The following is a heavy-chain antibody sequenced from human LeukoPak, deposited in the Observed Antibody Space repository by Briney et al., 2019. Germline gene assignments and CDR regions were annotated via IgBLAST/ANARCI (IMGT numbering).Heavy chain of an antibody. V-gene: IGHV3-9*01. Sequence: GGSLRLTCAASGFTFDDYAMHWVRQAPGKGPEWVSGSSWKSASIGYADSVKGRFTISRDNAKKSLFLQMNSLTAEDTGLYYCVRSLERFGTRDYWGQGTLVTVSS. CDR2: SSWKSASI. J-gene: IGHJ4*02. D-gene: IGHD3-10*01. CDR3: VRSLERFGTRDY. CDR1: GFTFDDYA.